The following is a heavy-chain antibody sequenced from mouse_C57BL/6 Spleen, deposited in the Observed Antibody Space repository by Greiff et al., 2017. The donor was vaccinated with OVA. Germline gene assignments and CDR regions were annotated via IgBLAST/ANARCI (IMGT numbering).Heavy chain of an antibody. CDR3: AKAAAGDLAWFAY. D-gene: IGHD3-3*01. CDR1: GFTFTDYF. V-gene: IGHV14-2*01. Sequence: VQLQQSGASLVHPGASVTLSCTASGFTFTDYFMHWVHPMPEQGLAWIGRIDPVDGETKYAPKFLGKATITADTSSNTAYLPLSSLPSEDTAVYYCAKAAAGDLAWFAYWGQGTLVTVSA. J-gene: IGHJ3*01. CDR2: IDPVDGET.